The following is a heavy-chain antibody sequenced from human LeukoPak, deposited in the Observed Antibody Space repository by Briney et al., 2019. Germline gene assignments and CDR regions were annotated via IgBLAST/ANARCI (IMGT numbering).Heavy chain of an antibody. Sequence: GGSLRLSCAASGFTFSSYTFSTYAMSWVRQAPGKGLEWVSSVSGSGVSTYYADSVKGRFTISRDNSKNTLYLQMNGLRAEDTAVYYCAKGVEDSGIYYYYYMDVWGKGTTVTVSS. V-gene: IGHV3-23*01. D-gene: IGHD2-15*01. CDR2: VSGSGVST. J-gene: IGHJ6*03. CDR3: AKGVEDSGIYYYYYMDV. CDR1: GFTFSSYTFSTYA.